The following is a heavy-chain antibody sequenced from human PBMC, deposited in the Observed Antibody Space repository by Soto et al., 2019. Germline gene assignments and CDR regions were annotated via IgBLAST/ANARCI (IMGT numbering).Heavy chain of an antibody. V-gene: IGHV1-18*01. CDR1: DYTFTSYG. CDR2: ISAYNGNT. D-gene: IGHD2-21*02. J-gene: IGHJ4*02. Sequence: ASVKVSCKASDYTFTSYGISWVRQAPGQGLEWMGWISAYNGNTNYAQKLQGRVTMTTDTSTSTAYMELRSLRSDDTAVYYCARDIVVVPAIHRFDYWGQGTLVTVSS. CDR3: ARDIVVVPAIHRFDY.